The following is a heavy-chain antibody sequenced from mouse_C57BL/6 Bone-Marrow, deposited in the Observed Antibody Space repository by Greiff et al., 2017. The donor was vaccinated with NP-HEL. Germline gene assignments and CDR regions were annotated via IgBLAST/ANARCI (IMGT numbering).Heavy chain of an antibody. CDR3: TRGSYYYGSSYGFAY. V-gene: IGHV5-9-1*02. J-gene: IGHJ3*01. CDR2: ISSGGDYI. Sequence: EVQLVESGEGLVKPGGSLKLSCAASGFTFSSYAMSWVRQTPEKRLEWVAYISSGGDYIYYADTVKGRFTISRDNARNTLYLQMSSLKSEDTAMYYCTRGSYYYGSSYGFAYWGQGTLVTVSA. D-gene: IGHD1-1*01. CDR1: GFTFSSYA.